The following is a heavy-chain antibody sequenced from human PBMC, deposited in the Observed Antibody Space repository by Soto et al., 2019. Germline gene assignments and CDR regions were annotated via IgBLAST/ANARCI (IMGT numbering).Heavy chain of an antibody. V-gene: IGHV3-30-3*01. CDR3: ARAVVGALPH. CDR1: GFTFSSYA. Sequence: QVQLVESGGGVVQPGRSLRLSCAASGFTFSSYAMHWVRQAPGKGLEWVAVISYDGSNKYYADSVKGRFTISRDNSKNTLYRQMNSLRAEDTAVYYCARAVVGALPHWGQGTLVTVSS. CDR2: ISYDGSNK. D-gene: IGHD1-26*01. J-gene: IGHJ1*01.